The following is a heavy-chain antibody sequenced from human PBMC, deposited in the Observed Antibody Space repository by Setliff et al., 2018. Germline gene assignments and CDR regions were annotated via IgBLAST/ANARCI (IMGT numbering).Heavy chain of an antibody. CDR2: ISHSNTYI. J-gene: IGHJ4*02. V-gene: IGHV3-21*04. D-gene: IGHD6-19*01. CDR3: ATKAVAGT. CDR1: GFVFSTYD. Sequence: GGSLRLSCAASGFVFSTYDMNWVRQAPGKGLEWVSSISHSNTYIYYPDSVKGRFTISRDNAKKSVDLQMNSLRAEDTAVYYCATKAVAGTGGQGTLVTVSS.